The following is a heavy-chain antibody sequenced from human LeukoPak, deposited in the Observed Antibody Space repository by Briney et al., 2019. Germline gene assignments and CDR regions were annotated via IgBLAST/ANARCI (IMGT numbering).Heavy chain of an antibody. Sequence: GGSLRLSCAASGFTFSSYSMNWVRQAPGKGLDWVSVIYSDGTTYYADSVKGRFTISRDNSKNTLYLQMNSLRAEDTAVYYCARDHIVVERRGLGRSNYYYYGMDVWGQGTTVTVSS. J-gene: IGHJ6*02. V-gene: IGHV3-53*01. CDR1: GFTFSSYS. CDR3: ARDHIVVERRGLGRSNYYYYGMDV. D-gene: IGHD2-2*01. CDR2: IYSDGTT.